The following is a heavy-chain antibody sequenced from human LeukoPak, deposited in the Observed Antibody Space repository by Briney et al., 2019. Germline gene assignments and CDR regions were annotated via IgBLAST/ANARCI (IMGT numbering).Heavy chain of an antibody. V-gene: IGHV3-21*01. CDR3: ARVGSRRTTALDY. D-gene: IGHD4-17*01. J-gene: IGHJ4*02. CDR1: GFTFSSYS. CDR2: ISSSSSYI. Sequence: GGSLRLSCAASGFTFSSYSMNWVRQAPGKGLEWVSSISSSSSYIYYADSVKGRFTISRDNAKNPLYLQMNSLRAEDTAVYYCARVGSRRTTALDYWGQGTLVTVSS.